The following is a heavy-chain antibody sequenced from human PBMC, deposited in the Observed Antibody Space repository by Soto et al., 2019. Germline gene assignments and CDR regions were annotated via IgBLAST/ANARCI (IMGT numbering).Heavy chain of an antibody. CDR1: GFAFSNYA. CDR2: ISHDGSDE. J-gene: IGHJ6*01. CDR3: ARSAGLLWFGESSSHGLDV. V-gene: IGHV3-30-3*01. D-gene: IGHD3-10*01. Sequence: QVQLFESGGGVVQPGRSLRLSCAASGFAFSNYAFHWVRQAPGRGLEWVAVISHDGSDEFYAGSVKGRFIVSRDNSQRTVSLHMNSLSGEDTGIYFCARSAGLLWFGESSSHGLDVWGQGTTVAVSS.